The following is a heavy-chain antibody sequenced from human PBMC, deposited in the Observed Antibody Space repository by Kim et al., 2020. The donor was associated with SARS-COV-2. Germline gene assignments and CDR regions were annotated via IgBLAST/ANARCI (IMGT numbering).Heavy chain of an antibody. V-gene: IGHV3-23*01. CDR3: ANPRQPDY. Sequence: GDIQATEDAAKGRFTISRDNDKNPLYLQMSSLRAEDTAIYYCANPRQPDYWGQGTLVTVSS. CDR2: GDIQ. J-gene: IGHJ4*02. D-gene: IGHD6-13*01.